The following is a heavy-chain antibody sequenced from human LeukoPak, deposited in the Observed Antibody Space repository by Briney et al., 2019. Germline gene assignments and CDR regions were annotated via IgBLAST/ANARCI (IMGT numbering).Heavy chain of an antibody. V-gene: IGHV4-39*07. CDR2: IYYSGST. CDR3: ASAFDYGDGFDI. CDR1: GGSISSSSYY. D-gene: IGHD4-17*01. Sequence: PSETLSLTCTVSGGSISSSSYYWGWLRQPPGKGLEWIGSIYYSGSTYYNPSLKSRVTISVDTSKNQFSPKLSSVTAADTAVYYCASAFDYGDGFDIWGQGTMVTVSS. J-gene: IGHJ3*02.